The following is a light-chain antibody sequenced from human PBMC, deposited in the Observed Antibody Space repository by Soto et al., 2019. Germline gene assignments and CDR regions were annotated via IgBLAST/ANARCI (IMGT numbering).Light chain of an antibody. CDR3: QQYNSWVT. CDR1: QSVGSN. J-gene: IGKJ4*01. Sequence: EIVITQSPDTLSVSPGERATLSCRASQSVGSNLAWYQQKPGQPPRLLIYGASTRATGIPARFSGIGSGTDLTLTISSLQSEDFAVYYCQQYNSWVTFGGGTKVEIK. V-gene: IGKV3D-15*01. CDR2: GAS.